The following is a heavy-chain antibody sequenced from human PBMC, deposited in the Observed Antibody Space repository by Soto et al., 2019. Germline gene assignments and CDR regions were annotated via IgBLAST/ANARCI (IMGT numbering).Heavy chain of an antibody. V-gene: IGHV1-69*13. CDR3: ARDLWVLYGSGSYNNYYYYGMDV. D-gene: IGHD3-10*01. CDR2: IIPIFGTA. CDR1: GGTFSSYA. Sequence: SVKVSCKASGGTFSSYAISWVRQAPGQVLEWMGGIIPIFGTANYAQKFQGRVTITADESTSTAYMELSSLRSEDTAVYYCARDLWVLYGSGSYNNYYYYGMDVWGQGTTVTVSS. J-gene: IGHJ6*02.